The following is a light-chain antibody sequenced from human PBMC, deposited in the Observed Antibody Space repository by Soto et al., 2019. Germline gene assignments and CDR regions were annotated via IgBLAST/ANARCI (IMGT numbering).Light chain of an antibody. CDR1: QSITSW. CDR2: KAS. Sequence: DIQMTKSPSTLSASVGDRVTITSRASQSITSWLAWYQQKPGKAPKLLIYKASILESGVQSRFSCSRSGTDFTLPISRRQPDDFATYYCQPYNHYWTFGQGTKVEIK. CDR3: QPYNHYWT. J-gene: IGKJ1*01. V-gene: IGKV1-5*03.